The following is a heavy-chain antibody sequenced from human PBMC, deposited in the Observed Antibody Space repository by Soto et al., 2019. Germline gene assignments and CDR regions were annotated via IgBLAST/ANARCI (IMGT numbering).Heavy chain of an antibody. Sequence: ESGGALVQPRGSLGLSCAVSGFTVSAKWMSWIRHAPGKGLEWLANINEDGSKKFYVDSVKGRFTISKDNAKNSLSLQLGSLRADDTAVYYCAREMHLGSGWGDIDIWGRGTMVTVSS. CDR3: AREMHLGSGWGDIDI. J-gene: IGHJ4*02. V-gene: IGHV3-7*03. D-gene: IGHD6-19*01. CDR2: INEDGSKK. CDR1: GFTVSAKW.